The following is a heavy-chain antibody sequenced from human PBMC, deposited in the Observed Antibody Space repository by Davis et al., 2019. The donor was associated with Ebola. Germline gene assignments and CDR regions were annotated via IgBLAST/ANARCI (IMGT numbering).Heavy chain of an antibody. Sequence: PGGSLRLSCKGSGYSFTSYWIGWVRQLPGKGLEWMGIIYPGDSDTRYSPSFQGQVTISADKSISTAYLQWSSLKASDTAMYYCARRGVDDRWFDPWGQGTLVTVSS. CDR2: IYPGDSDT. D-gene: IGHD5-12*01. V-gene: IGHV5-51*01. CDR1: GYSFTSYW. CDR3: ARRGVDDRWFDP. J-gene: IGHJ5*02.